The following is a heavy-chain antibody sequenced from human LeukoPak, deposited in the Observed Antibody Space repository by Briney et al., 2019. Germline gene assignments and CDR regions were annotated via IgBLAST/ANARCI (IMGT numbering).Heavy chain of an antibody. J-gene: IGHJ3*01. CDR1: GFTFSNYW. CDR2: INSDASTT. CDR3: ARDYDYPWGSYRYDAFDV. V-gene: IGHV3-74*01. D-gene: IGHD3-16*02. Sequence: GGSLRLSCAASGFTFSNYWMHWVRQAPGKELVWVSHINSDASTTTYADFVKGRFTISRDNAKNTLYLQMNSLGAEDTAVYYCARDYDYPWGSYRYDAFDVWGEGTVVTVSS.